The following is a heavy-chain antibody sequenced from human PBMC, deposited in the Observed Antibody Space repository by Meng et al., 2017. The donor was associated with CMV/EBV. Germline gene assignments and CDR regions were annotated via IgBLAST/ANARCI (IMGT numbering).Heavy chain of an antibody. V-gene: IGHV3-21*01. D-gene: IGHD2-2*01. Sequence: GESLKISCAASGFTFSSYSMNWVRQAPGKGLEWVSSISSSSSYIYYADSVKGQFTISRDNAKNSLYLQMNSLRAEDTAVYYCATNLNCSSTSCSRYFDYWGQGTLVTVSS. CDR3: ATNLNCSSTSCSRYFDY. CDR1: GFTFSSYS. CDR2: ISSSSSYI. J-gene: IGHJ4*02.